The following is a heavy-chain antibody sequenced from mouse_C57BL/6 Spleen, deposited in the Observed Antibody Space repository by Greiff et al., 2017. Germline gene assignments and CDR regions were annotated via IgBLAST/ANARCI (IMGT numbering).Heavy chain of an antibody. D-gene: IGHD2-3*01. CDR3: ARRGDGYYGDY. J-gene: IGHJ2*01. V-gene: IGHV1-82*01. CDR2: IYPGDGDT. Sequence: QVQLQQSGPELVKPGASVKISCKASGYAFSSSWMNWVKQRPGKGLEWIGRIYPGDGDTNYNGKFKGKATLTADKSSSTAYMQLSSLTSEDSAVYFCARRGDGYYGDYWGQGTTLTVSS. CDR1: GYAFSSSW.